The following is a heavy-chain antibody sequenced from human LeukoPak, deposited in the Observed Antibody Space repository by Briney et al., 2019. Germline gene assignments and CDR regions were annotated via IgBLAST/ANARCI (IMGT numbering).Heavy chain of an antibody. CDR1: GFTLSSYG. J-gene: IGHJ4*02. CDR2: IWYDGSNK. D-gene: IGHD3-22*01. Sequence: GGSLRLSCAASGFTLSSYGMHWVRQAPGKGLEWVAVIWYDGSNKYYADSVKGRFTISRDNSKNTLYLQMNSLRAEDTAVYYCAKDPSMIVVGGFDYWGQGTLVTVSS. CDR3: AKDPSMIVVGGFDY. V-gene: IGHV3-33*06.